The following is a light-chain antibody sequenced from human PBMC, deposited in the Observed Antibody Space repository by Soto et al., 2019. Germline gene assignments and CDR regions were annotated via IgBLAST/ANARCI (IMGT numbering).Light chain of an antibody. V-gene: IGKV2-30*01. CDR1: QSLVYSDGNTY. J-gene: IGKJ2*01. CDR3: MQGTHWPPMYT. Sequence: DVVMTQSPLSLPVTLGQPASISCRSSQSLVYSDGNTYLHWFQQRPGQSPRRLIYKVSNRDSGVPDRFSGRGSGSDFTLKISRVEAEDVAVYYCMQGTHWPPMYTFGQGTKLEIK. CDR2: KVS.